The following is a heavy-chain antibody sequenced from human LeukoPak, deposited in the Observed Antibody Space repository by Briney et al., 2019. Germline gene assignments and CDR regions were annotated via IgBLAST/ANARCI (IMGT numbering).Heavy chain of an antibody. D-gene: IGHD4-23*01. V-gene: IGHV4-59*01. CDR3: ARGTVRVTSPDFDY. J-gene: IGHJ4*02. CDR1: GGSISSYY. Sequence: PSESLSLTCTVSGGSISSYYWGWIRQPPGKGLEWIGYIYYSGSTNYNPSLKSRVTISVDTSKNQFSLKLSSVTAADTAVYYCARGTVRVTSPDFDYWGQGTLVTVSS. CDR2: IYYSGST.